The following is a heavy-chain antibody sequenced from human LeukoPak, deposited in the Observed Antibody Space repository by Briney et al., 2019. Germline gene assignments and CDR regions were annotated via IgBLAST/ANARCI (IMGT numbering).Heavy chain of an antibody. D-gene: IGHD3-22*01. J-gene: IGHJ4*02. CDR1: GFTVSSNY. CDR3: ARGYYDSSGEFDY. CDR2: IYSGGST. Sequence: PGGSQRLSCAASGFTVSSNYMSWVRQAPGKGLEWVSLIYSGGSTYYADSVKGRFTISRDNSRNTLYLQMNSLRAEDTAVYYCARGYYDSSGEFDYWGQGTLVTVSS. V-gene: IGHV3-66*01.